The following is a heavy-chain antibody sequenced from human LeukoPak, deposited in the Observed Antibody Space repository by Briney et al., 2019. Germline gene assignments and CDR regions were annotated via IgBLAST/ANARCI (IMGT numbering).Heavy chain of an antibody. CDR2: INPSGGSA. Sequence: RRASVKVSCKASGYTFTSYYMHWVRQAPGQGLEWMGIINPSGGSASYAQKFQGRVTMTRDMSTSTVYMELSSLRSDDTAVYYCARDISVRDAAWWFNPWGQGTLVTVSS. D-gene: IGHD5-24*01. J-gene: IGHJ5*02. CDR3: ARDISVRDAAWWFNP. CDR1: GYTFTSYY. V-gene: IGHV1-46*01.